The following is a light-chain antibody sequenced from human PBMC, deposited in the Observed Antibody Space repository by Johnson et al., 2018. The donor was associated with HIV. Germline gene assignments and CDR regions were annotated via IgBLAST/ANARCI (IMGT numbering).Light chain of an antibody. J-gene: IGLJ1*01. V-gene: IGLV1-51*02. CDR3: GTWDNSLSAYV. CDR1: SSNIGNNY. CDR2: ENN. Sequence: QSVLTQPPSVSAAPGHKVTISCSGSSSNIGNNYVSWYQQLPGTAPKLLIYENNKRPSGIPDRFSGSKSDTSATLGITGLQTGDEADYFCGTWDNSLSAYVFATGTKVTVL.